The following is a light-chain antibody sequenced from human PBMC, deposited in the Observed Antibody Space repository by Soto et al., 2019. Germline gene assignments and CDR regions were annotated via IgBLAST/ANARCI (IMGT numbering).Light chain of an antibody. CDR1: QSISSH. CDR2: AAS. CDR3: QYNNSPRPT. Sequence: DIKMTQSPASLSASVGDRVTITCRASQSISSHLNWYQQKPGKPPQLLIYAASTLQSGVPSRFSGSGSGTDFTLTISLLQPEYLATYCCQYNNSPRPTFGQGTQVEIK. V-gene: IGKV1-27*01. J-gene: IGKJ5*01.